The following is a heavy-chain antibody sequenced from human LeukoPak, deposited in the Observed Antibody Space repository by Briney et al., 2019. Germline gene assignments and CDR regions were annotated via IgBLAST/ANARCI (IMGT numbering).Heavy chain of an antibody. J-gene: IGHJ4*02. CDR1: GGSISSYY. CDR3: ARQGGYSYGYSFDY. D-gene: IGHD5-18*01. V-gene: IGHV4-59*08. CDR2: IYYSGST. Sequence: PSETLSLTCTVSGGSISSYYWSWIRQPPGKGLEWIGYIYYSGSTNYNPSLKSRVTISVDTSKNQFSLKLSSVTAAGTAVYYCARQGGYSYGYSFDYWGQGTLVTVSS.